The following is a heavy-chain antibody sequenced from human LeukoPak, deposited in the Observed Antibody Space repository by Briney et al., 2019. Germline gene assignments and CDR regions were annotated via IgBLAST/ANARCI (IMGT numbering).Heavy chain of an antibody. CDR3: ARARGSGMGY. D-gene: IGHD3-10*01. Sequence: ASVNVSCKASGYTGTSYGISWVRQAPGQGLEWMGWISAYNGNTNYSQKLQGRVTMTTDTSTSTAYMELRRMRSAATAVYYCARARGSGMGYWGQGTLVTVSS. CDR1: GYTGTSYG. CDR2: ISAYNGNT. J-gene: IGHJ4*02. V-gene: IGHV1-18*01.